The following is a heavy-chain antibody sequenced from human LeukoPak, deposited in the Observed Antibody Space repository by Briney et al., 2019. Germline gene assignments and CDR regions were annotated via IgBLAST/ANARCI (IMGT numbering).Heavy chain of an antibody. J-gene: IGHJ5*02. V-gene: IGHV4-39*07. CDR3: ARDRPGYDFWSGYYSNWFDP. Sequence: SETLSLTCTVSGGSISSSSYYWGWIRQPPGKGLEWIGSIYYSGSTYYNPSLKSRVTISVDTSKNQFSLKLSSVTAADTAVYYCARDRPGYDFWSGYYSNWFDPWGQGTLVTVSS. CDR1: GGSISSSSYY. CDR2: IYYSGST. D-gene: IGHD3-3*01.